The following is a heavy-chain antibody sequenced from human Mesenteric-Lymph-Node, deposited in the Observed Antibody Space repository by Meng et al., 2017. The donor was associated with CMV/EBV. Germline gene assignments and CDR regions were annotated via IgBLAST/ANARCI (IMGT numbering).Heavy chain of an antibody. CDR2: ISYDGSNK. V-gene: IGHV3-30-3*01. Sequence: SLSLSCAGSGFTFSSDAMHWVRQAPGKGLEWVAVISYDGSNKYYADSVKGRFTISRDNSKNTLYLQMNSLRAEDTAVYYCARALDYWGQGTLVTVSS. CDR1: GFTFSSDA. CDR3: ARALDY. J-gene: IGHJ4*02.